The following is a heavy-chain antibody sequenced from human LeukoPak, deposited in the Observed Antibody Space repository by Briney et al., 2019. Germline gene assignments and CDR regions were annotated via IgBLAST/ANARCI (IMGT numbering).Heavy chain of an antibody. Sequence: PGGSLRLSCAASGFTFSDYYMSWIRQAPGKGLEWVSYISSSGSTIYYADSVNGRFTISRDNAKNSLYLQMNSLRAGDTAVYYCARDTADFQGLDIWGQGTKVTVSS. J-gene: IGHJ3*02. CDR2: ISSSGSTI. CDR3: ARDTADFQGLDI. CDR1: GFTFSDYY. D-gene: IGHD3-3*01. V-gene: IGHV3-11*04.